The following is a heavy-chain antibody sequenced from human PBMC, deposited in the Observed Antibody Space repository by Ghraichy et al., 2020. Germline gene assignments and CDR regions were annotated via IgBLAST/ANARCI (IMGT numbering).Heavy chain of an antibody. CDR1: GFTFSSYS. V-gene: IGHV3-21*01. CDR3: AIGVDYGDYRVDY. D-gene: IGHD4-17*01. Sequence: LSLTCAASGFTFSSYSMNWVRQAPGKGLEWVSSISSSSSYIYYADSVKGRFTISRDNAKNSLYLQMNSLRAEDTAVYYCAIGVDYGDYRVDYWGQGTLVTVSS. J-gene: IGHJ4*02. CDR2: ISSSSSYI.